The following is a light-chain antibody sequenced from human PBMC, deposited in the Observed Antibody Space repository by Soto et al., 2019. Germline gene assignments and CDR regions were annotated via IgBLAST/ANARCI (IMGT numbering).Light chain of an antibody. V-gene: IGLV2-14*01. J-gene: IGLJ2*01. CDR3: SSYISSSTLVV. CDR1: NIDIGGYNY. CDR2: DVT. Sequence: QSALTQPASVSESPGQSITISCTGTNIDIGGYNYVSWYQQHPGRAPKLMIFDVTHRPSGVSNRFSGSKSGNTASLTISGLQAEDEADYYCSSYISSSTLVVFGGGTKLTVL.